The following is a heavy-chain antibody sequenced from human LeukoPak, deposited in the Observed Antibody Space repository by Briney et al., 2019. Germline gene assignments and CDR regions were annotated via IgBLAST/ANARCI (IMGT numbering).Heavy chain of an antibody. V-gene: IGHV3-48*03. D-gene: IGHD3-10*02. CDR3: AELGITMIGGV. J-gene: IGHJ6*04. CDR1: GFTFSSYE. CDR2: ISSSGSTI. Sequence: QSGRSLRLSCAASGFTFSSYEMNWVRRAPGKGLEWVSYISSSGSTIYYADSVKGRFTISRDNAKNSLYLQMNSLRAEDTAVYYCAELGITMIGGVWGKGTTVTISS.